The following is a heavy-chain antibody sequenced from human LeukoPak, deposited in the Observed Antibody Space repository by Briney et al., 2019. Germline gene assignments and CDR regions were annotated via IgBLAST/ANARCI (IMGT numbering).Heavy chain of an antibody. CDR2: IIPIFGTA. Sequence: ASVKVSCKASGGTFSSYAISWVRQAPGQGLEWIGRIIPIFGTANYAQKFQGRVTITTDESTSTAYMELSSLRSEDTAVYYCARYIVGAYFDYWGQGTLVTVSS. CDR3: ARYIVGAYFDY. V-gene: IGHV1-69*05. D-gene: IGHD1-26*01. CDR1: GGTFSSYA. J-gene: IGHJ4*02.